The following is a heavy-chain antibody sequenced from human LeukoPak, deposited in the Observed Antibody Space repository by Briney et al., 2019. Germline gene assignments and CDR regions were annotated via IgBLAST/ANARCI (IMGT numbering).Heavy chain of an antibody. V-gene: IGHV3-30-3*01. CDR2: ISYDGSNE. Sequence: GGSLRLSCAASGFIFSSYAMHWVRQAPGKGLEWVALISYDGSNENYADSVKGRFTISRNNSKNTLNLQMNSLRTEDTAVYYCAKDRCSSTSCYIFDYWGQGTLVTVSS. D-gene: IGHD2-2*02. CDR3: AKDRCSSTSCYIFDY. J-gene: IGHJ4*02. CDR1: GFIFSSYA.